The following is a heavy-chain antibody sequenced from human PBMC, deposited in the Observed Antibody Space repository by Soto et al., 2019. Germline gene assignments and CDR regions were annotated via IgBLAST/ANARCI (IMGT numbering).Heavy chain of an antibody. CDR3: ARDRGYDAHDYYYNAMDV. CDR2: IIPNLGTP. V-gene: IGHV1-69*01. D-gene: IGHD2-15*01. CDR1: GGTFSTYA. J-gene: IGHJ6*02. Sequence: QVQLVQSGAEVKKPGSSVKVSCKASGGTFSTYAISWVRQAPGQGLEWMGGIIPNLGTPNYAQNFQGRVTITADESTSTAYMELSSLRSEDTAVYYCARDRGYDAHDYYYNAMDVWGQGTTVTVSS.